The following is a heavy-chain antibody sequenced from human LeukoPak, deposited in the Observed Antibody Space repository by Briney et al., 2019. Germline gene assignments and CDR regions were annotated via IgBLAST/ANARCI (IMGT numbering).Heavy chain of an antibody. D-gene: IGHD6-19*01. CDR1: GYTFSSYG. V-gene: IGHV1-18*01. CDR2: ISAYNGNT. CDR3: ARDSRSSAWGDFDY. J-gene: IGHJ4*02. Sequence: ASVKVSCKASGYTFSSYGISWVRQAPGQGLEWMGWISAYNGNTNYAQKLQGRVTMTTDTSTSTAYMELRSLRSDDTAVYYCARDSRSSAWGDFDYWGQGTLVTVSS.